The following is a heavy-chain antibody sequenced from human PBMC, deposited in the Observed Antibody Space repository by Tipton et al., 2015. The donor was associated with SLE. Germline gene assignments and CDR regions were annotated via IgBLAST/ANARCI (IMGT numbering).Heavy chain of an antibody. CDR3: ARHRGYFTVSDYIDY. Sequence: TLSLTCAVYGGSFSGYYWTWIRQAPGKGLEWIGEIDHGGSTYNNPSLKSRLTISVDTSKNQFSLRLSSVTAADTAVFYCARHRGYFTVSDYIDYWGQGTLVTVSS. D-gene: IGHD2-8*01. J-gene: IGHJ4*02. CDR2: IDHGGST. CDR1: GGSFSGYY. V-gene: IGHV4-34*01.